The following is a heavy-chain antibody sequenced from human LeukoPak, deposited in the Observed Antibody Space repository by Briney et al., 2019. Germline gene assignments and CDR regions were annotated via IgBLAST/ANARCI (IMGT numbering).Heavy chain of an antibody. D-gene: IGHD1-14*01. CDR2: ISSSGSTI. J-gene: IGHJ4*02. Sequence: GGSLRLSCAASGFTFSSYDMNWVRQAPGKGLEWVSYISSSGSTIYYADSVKGRFTISRDNAKNSLYLQMNSLRAEDTAVYYCASLGITGTTGYFAYWGQGTLVTVSS. V-gene: IGHV3-48*03. CDR3: ASLGITGTTGYFAY. CDR1: GFTFSSYD.